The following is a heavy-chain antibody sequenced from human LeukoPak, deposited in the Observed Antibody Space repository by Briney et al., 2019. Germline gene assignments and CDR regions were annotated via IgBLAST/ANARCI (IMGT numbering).Heavy chain of an antibody. J-gene: IGHJ4*02. Sequence: EASVKVSCKASGYTFTSYYMHWVRQAPGQGLEWMGWINPNSGDTNFAQKFQGRVTMTTDTSISTAYMELSRLRSDDTAMYYCARDLGYDSSGYWYWGQGTLVTVSS. CDR1: GYTFTSYY. V-gene: IGHV1-2*02. CDR3: ARDLGYDSSGYWY. CDR2: INPNSGDT. D-gene: IGHD3-22*01.